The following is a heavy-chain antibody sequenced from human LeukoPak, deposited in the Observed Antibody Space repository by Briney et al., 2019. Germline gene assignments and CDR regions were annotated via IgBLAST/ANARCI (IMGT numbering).Heavy chain of an antibody. J-gene: IGHJ5*02. CDR2: IYYSGST. V-gene: IGHV4-34*01. Sequence: PSETLSLTCAVYGGSFSGYYWGWIRQPPGKGLEWIGSIYYSGSTYYNPSLKSRVTISVDTSKNQFSLKLSSVTAADTAVYYCARNGYSYGYGLRFDPWGQGTLVTVSS. CDR1: GGSFSGYY. CDR3: ARNGYSYGYGLRFDP. D-gene: IGHD5-18*01.